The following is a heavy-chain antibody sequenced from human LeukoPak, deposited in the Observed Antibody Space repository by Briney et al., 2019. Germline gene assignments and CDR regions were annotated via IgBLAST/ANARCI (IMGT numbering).Heavy chain of an antibody. CDR1: GFTVSSNS. CDR3: ARRAGAYSHPYDY. Sequence: PGGSLRLSCTVSGFTVSSNSMSWVRQAPGKGLEWVSFIYSSVTHYSDSVKGRFTISRDNSINTLFLQMNSLRAEDTAVYYCARRAGAYSHPYDYWGQGTLVTVSS. D-gene: IGHD4/OR15-4a*01. CDR2: IYSSVT. V-gene: IGHV3-53*01. J-gene: IGHJ4*02.